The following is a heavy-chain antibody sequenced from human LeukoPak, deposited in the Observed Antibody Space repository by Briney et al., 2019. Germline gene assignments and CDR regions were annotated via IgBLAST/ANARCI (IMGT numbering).Heavy chain of an antibody. CDR2: IFNGGST. Sequence: GGSLRLSCAASGFAVSSNHMNWVRQAPGKGLEWVSVIFNGGSTYYADSVKGRFTISRDNSKNTLYLQMNSLRAEDTAVYYCAASIVGLTYDEHFQHWGQGTLVTVSS. CDR1: GFAVSSNH. J-gene: IGHJ1*01. D-gene: IGHD1-26*01. CDR3: AASIVGLTYDEHFQH. V-gene: IGHV3-53*01.